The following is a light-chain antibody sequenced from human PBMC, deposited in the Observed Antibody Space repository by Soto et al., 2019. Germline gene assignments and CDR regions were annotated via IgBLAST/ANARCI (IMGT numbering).Light chain of an antibody. CDR3: QQYCSTPWM. CDR2: GAS. Sequence: EIVLTQSQGTLSLSPRERATLSCSASQSVSSSYLAWYQQKPGQSPRLLIYGASSRATGFPERFSGSGCGTAFTPTLCILEREDFAVYYCQQYCSTPWMFGQRTQAE. V-gene: IGKV3-20*01. J-gene: IGKJ1*01. CDR1: QSVSSSY.